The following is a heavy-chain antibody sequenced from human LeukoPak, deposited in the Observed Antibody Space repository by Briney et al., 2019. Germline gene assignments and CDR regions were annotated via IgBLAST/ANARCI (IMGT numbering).Heavy chain of an antibody. J-gene: IGHJ4*02. V-gene: IGHV3-21*01. D-gene: IGHD6-19*01. Sequence: PGGSLRLSCAASGFTFSSYSMNWVRQAPGKGLEWVSSMSSSSSYIYYADSVKGRFTISRDNAKNPLYLQMNSLRAEDTAVYYSARDDGGIAVDGYDYWGQGTLVTVSS. CDR1: GFTFSSYS. CDR2: MSSSSSYI. CDR3: ARDDGGIAVDGYDY.